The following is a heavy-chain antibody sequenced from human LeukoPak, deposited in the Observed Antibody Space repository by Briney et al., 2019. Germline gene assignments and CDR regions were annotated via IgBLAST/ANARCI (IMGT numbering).Heavy chain of an antibody. Sequence: SETLSLTCTVSGGSISGYYWSWIRQPPGKGLEWIGYINHIGVTNYNTSLKGRVTISVDTSKNQFSLKLNSVTAADTAVYYCAREGTGMWHWFDTWGQGTLVTVSS. CDR3: AREGTGMWHWFDT. D-gene: IGHD1-14*01. V-gene: IGHV4-59*01. CDR1: GGSISGYY. CDR2: INHIGVT. J-gene: IGHJ5*02.